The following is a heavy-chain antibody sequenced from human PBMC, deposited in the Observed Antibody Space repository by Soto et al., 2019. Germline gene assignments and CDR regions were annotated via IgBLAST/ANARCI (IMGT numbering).Heavy chain of an antibody. J-gene: IGHJ6*02. CDR3: ARGDSTDCSNGVCSFFYNHDMDV. V-gene: IGHV1-2*04. D-gene: IGHD2-8*01. CDR2: INPKSGGT. Sequence: ASVKVSCKVSGYSFTDYHIHWVRQAPGQGLEWLGRINPKSGGTSTAQKFQGWVTMTTDTSISTASMELTRLTSDETAIYSCARGDSTDCSNGVCSFFYNHDMDVWGQGTTVTVSS. CDR1: GYSFTDYH.